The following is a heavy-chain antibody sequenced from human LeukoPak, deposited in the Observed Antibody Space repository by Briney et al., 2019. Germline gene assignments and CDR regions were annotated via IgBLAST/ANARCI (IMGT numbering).Heavy chain of an antibody. J-gene: IGHJ4*02. CDR3: ARASSGDSSGYYHRYFDY. D-gene: IGHD3-22*01. CDR1: GFTVSSNY. CDR2: ISGSGGST. Sequence: GGSLRLSCAASGFTVSSNYMIWVRQAPGKGLEWVSAISGSGGSTYYADSVKGRFTISRDNSKNTLYLQMNSLRAEDTAVYYCARASSGDSSGYYHRYFDYWGQGTLVPVSS. V-gene: IGHV3-53*01.